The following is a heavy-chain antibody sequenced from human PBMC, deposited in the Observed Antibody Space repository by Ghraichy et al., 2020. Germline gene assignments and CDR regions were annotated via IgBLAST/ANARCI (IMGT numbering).Heavy chain of an antibody. D-gene: IGHD6-19*01. CDR3: ARASGPEDGMDV. CDR2: INHSGST. CDR1: GGSFSGYY. J-gene: IGHJ6*02. V-gene: IGHV4-34*01. Sequence: GSLRLSCAVYGGSFSGYYWSWIRQPPGKGLEWIGEINHSGSTNYNPSLKSRVTISVDTSKNQFSLKLSSVTAADTAVYYCARASGPEDGMDVWGQGTTVTVSS.